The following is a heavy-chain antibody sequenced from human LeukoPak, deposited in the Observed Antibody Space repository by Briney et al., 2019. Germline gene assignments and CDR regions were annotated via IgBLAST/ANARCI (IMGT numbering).Heavy chain of an antibody. J-gene: IGHJ5*02. Sequence: GASVKVSCKTSGYTFTDYYVHWVRQAPGQGLEWMGWINPNSGDTNYVQKFQGRVTMTRDTSISTAYMELSRLRSDDTAVYYCARVRFLRRYYGSGSERETNWFDPWGQGTLVTVSS. CDR2: INPNSGDT. CDR3: ARVRFLRRYYGSGSERETNWFDP. V-gene: IGHV1-2*02. D-gene: IGHD3-10*01. CDR1: GYTFTDYY.